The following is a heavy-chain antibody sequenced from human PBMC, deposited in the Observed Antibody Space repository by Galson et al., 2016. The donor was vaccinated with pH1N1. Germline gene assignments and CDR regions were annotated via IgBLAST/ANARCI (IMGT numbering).Heavy chain of an antibody. V-gene: IGHV3-33*01. Sequence: SLRLSCAASGFIFSDHGMHWVRQAPGQGLEWVAVVWVNGDSKYYADAVKGRFTISRDNSNNTVYLQMTSLRAEDTAVYYCARDRSTEEYFFDHWGQGILVTVSS. CDR3: ARDRSTEEYFFDH. D-gene: IGHD2/OR15-2a*01. CDR2: VWVNGDSK. CDR1: GFIFSDHG. J-gene: IGHJ4*02.